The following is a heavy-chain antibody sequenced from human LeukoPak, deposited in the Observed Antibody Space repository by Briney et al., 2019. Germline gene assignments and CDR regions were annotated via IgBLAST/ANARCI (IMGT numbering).Heavy chain of an antibody. D-gene: IGHD3-9*01. CDR1: GFTVSSTY. CDR2: FYSADNT. V-gene: IGHV3-66*01. J-gene: IGHJ4*02. Sequence: GGSLRLPCAASGFTVSSTYMSWVRQAPGKGLEWVSVFYSADNTYYANSVKGRFTISRDNSKNMLYLQMNSLRAEDTAVYYCARRLLTGYYEFWGQGTLVTVSS. CDR3: ARRLLTGYYEF.